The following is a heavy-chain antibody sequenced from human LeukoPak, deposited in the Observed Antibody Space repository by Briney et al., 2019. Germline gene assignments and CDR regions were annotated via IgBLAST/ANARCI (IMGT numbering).Heavy chain of an antibody. V-gene: IGHV3-21*01. CDR2: ISRGGDFI. D-gene: IGHD3-16*01. CDR3: TRNLGVDY. Sequence: PGGSLRLSCEASGFIFSTYTVNWVRQAPGKGLEWVLSISRGGDFIYYADSVKGRFTISRDDATNSLYLQMNSLRAEDSAVYYCTRNLGVDYWGQGTLVTVSS. J-gene: IGHJ4*02. CDR1: GFIFSTYT.